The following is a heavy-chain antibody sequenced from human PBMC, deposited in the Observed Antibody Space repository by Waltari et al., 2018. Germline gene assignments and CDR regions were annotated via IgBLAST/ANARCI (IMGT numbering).Heavy chain of an antibody. D-gene: IGHD3-10*01. Sequence: EVQLVTSGGGLVQPGRSLRLACVGLGFWFDDYAMNWVRQRPGKGLGWLSGIGWNSGAIGYADSVRGRFSTYRDNARKSLYLQMGRLRPEDTALYYCVKGGWGFGAFYEQHWGQGIQVTVSS. V-gene: IGHV3-9*01. CDR2: IGWNSGAI. J-gene: IGHJ4*02. CDR3: VKGGWGFGAFYEQH. CDR1: GFWFDDYA.